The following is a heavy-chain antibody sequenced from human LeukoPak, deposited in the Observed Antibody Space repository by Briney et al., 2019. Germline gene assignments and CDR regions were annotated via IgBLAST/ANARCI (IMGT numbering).Heavy chain of an antibody. V-gene: IGHV4-4*02. Sequence: SGTLSLTCAVSGGSITTTNWWSWVRQPPGKGLEWIGEVHLSGATNYNPSLESRVSMSIDKSKNHLSLEVTSVTAADTAIYYCTRESGAFSPFGFWGQGTLLTVSS. CDR1: GGSITTTNW. D-gene: IGHD1-26*01. CDR3: TRESGAFSPFGF. CDR2: VHLSGAT. J-gene: IGHJ4*02.